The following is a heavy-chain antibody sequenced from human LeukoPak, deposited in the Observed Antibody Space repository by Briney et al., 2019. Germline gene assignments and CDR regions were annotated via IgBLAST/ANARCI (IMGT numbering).Heavy chain of an antibody. D-gene: IGHD6-13*01. V-gene: IGHV4-34*01. J-gene: IGHJ4*02. CDR3: ARARYSSRRKDY. Sequence: MASETLSLTCAVYGGSFSGYYWSWIRQPPGKGLEWIGEINHSGSTNYNPSLKSRVTISVDTSKNQFSLKLSSVTAADTAVYYCARARYSSRRKDYWGQGTLVTVSS. CDR1: GGSFSGYY. CDR2: INHSGST.